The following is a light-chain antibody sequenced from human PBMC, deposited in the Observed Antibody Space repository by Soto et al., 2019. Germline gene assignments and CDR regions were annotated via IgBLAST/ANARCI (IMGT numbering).Light chain of an antibody. Sequence: EVVMTQSPATLSVSPGERATLSCRAIQSVKTHVAWYQQKPGQAPRLLIYEASTRATDIPARFSGSVSGTEFTLTISSLQSGDSAVYYCQHYFNLPPWTFGRGTKVDIK. V-gene: IGKV3-15*01. J-gene: IGKJ1*01. CDR2: EAS. CDR1: QSVKTH. CDR3: QHYFNLPPWT.